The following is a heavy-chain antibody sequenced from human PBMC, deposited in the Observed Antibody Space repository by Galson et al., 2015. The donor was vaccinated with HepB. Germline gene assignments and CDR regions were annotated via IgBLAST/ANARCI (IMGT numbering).Heavy chain of an antibody. CDR1: GGSISSSSYY. J-gene: IGHJ4*02. Sequence: ETLSLTCTVSGGSISSSSYYWGWIRQPPGKGLEWIGSIYYSGSTYYNPSLKSRVTISVDTSKNQFSLKLSSVTAADTAVYYCARLGRVGATGWGQGTLVTVSS. CDR3: ARLGRVGATG. CDR2: IYYSGST. V-gene: IGHV4-39*01. D-gene: IGHD1-26*01.